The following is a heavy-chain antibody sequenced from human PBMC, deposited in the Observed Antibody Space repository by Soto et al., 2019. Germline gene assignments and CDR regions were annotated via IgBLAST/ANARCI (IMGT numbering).Heavy chain of an antibody. CDR2: ISSSGGST. CDR1: GFTFSSYA. D-gene: IGHD3-10*02. Sequence: EVQLLESGGGLVQPGGSLRLSCSASGFTFSSYAMSWVRQAPGKGLEWVSSISSSGGSTYYADSVKGRFTISRDNSKSTMSLQMNSLRTEDTAVYYCAKPPVPSVRSSFDDWVQGTLVTVSS. J-gene: IGHJ4*02. CDR3: AKPPVPSVRSSFDD. V-gene: IGHV3-23*01.